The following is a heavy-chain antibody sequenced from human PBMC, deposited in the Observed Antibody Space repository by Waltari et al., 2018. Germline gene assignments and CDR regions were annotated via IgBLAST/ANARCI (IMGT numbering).Heavy chain of an antibody. CDR3: ARDYCDRTNCHGMDV. Sequence: QVQLVESGGGVVQPGRSLSLPCAASELTFSSYPMHWVRQAPGKGLEWVAVISYNERNIYYVDSVKGRFIISRDNSNKMLYLQMNNLRTEDTAVYYCARDYCDRTNCHGMDVWGQGTTVIVSS. CDR1: ELTFSSYP. J-gene: IGHJ6*02. D-gene: IGHD3-22*01. V-gene: IGHV3-30*04. CDR2: ISYNERNI.